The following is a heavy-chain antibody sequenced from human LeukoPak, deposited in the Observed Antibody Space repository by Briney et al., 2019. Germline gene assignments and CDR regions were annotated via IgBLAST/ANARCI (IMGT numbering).Heavy chain of an antibody. J-gene: IGHJ4*02. CDR1: GFTFSSYA. V-gene: IGHV3-30*04. Sequence: GRSLRLSCAASGFTFSSYAMHWVRQAPGKGLEWVAVISYDGSNKYYADSVKGRFTISRDNSKNTLYLQMNSLRAEDTAVYYCAKDHESGYYFDYWGQGTLVTVSS. CDR3: AKDHESGYYFDY. CDR2: ISYDGSNK.